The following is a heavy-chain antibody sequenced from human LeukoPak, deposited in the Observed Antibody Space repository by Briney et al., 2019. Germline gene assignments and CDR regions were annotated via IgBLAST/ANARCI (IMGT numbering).Heavy chain of an antibody. V-gene: IGHV3-7*03. D-gene: IGHD6-19*01. Sequence: GGSLRLSCAASGFTFSSYAMTWVRQAPGKGLEWVGHIKEDGSSQNYADSVKGRFTISRDNAKSSLHLQMNGLRAEDTAMYYCVKDSGWFHFDSWGQGTLVTVSS. J-gene: IGHJ4*02. CDR3: VKDSGWFHFDS. CDR1: GFTFSSYA. CDR2: IKEDGSSQ.